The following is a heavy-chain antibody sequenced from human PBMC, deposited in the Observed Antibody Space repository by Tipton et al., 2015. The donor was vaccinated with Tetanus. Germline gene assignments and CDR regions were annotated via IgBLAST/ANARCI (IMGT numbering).Heavy chain of an antibody. CDR2: ITGGGTST. CDR1: GFTFSNNY. Sequence: CAASGFTFSNNYMSWIRQAPGKGLEWISYITGGGTSTFYADSVRGRFTISRDNAKKSLFLQMNSLRDEDTAVYYCAREQSGSYAVFDYWGQGALVTVSP. CDR3: AREQSGSYAVFDY. J-gene: IGHJ4*02. V-gene: IGHV3-11*04. D-gene: IGHD3-16*01.